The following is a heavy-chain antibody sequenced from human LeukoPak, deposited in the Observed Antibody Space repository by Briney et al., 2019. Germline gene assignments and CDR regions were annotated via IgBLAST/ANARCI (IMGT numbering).Heavy chain of an antibody. J-gene: IGHJ4*02. Sequence: GGSLRLSCAASGFTFSIYGMRWVRQAPGKVRGWVGTISSSGDTAYFGNSGKGRFPLSRDNFKTKLYLKMSRLRAEHTAVYYCAKDDWSDNRCYADYWGQGTLVTVSS. CDR2: ISSSGDTA. CDR3: AKDDWSDNRCYADY. D-gene: IGHD2-15*01. V-gene: IGHV3-23*01. CDR1: GFTFSIYG.